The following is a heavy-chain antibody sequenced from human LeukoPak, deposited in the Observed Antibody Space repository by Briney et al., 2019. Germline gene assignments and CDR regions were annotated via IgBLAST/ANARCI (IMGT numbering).Heavy chain of an antibody. CDR2: ISGGADNT. CDR1: GFMFSDYA. CDR3: ARDAFGVDTWYEFLDF. D-gene: IGHD3-3*01. J-gene: IGHJ4*02. V-gene: IGHV3-23*01. Sequence: GGSLRLSCAASGFMFSDYAMSWVRQVPGKGLEWLSFISGGADNTHYADSVKGRFIISRDNSRNTLHLQLNNLRADDTAVYYCARDAFGVDTWYEFLDFWGQGTLVTVSS.